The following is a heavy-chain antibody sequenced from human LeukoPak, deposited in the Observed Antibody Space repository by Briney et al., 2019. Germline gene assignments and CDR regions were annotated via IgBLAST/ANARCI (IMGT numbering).Heavy chain of an antibody. CDR1: GYSISSGYY. Sequence: SETLSLTCTVSGYSISSGYYWGWIRQPPGKGLEWIGSIYHSGSTNYNPSLKSRVTISVDKSKNQFSLKLSSVTAADTAVYYCARIIAAAGKSYYYYYGMDVWGQGTTVTVSS. D-gene: IGHD6-13*01. J-gene: IGHJ6*02. CDR3: ARIIAAAGKSYYYYYGMDV. CDR2: IYHSGST. V-gene: IGHV4-38-2*02.